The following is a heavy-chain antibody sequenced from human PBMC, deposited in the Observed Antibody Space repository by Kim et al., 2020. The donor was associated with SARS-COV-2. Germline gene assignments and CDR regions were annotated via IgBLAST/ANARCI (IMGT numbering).Heavy chain of an antibody. CDR3: AKVKCSSPSCGYDHYDYYGGGF. D-gene: IGHD2-2*01. J-gene: IGHJ6*02. CDR1: GFTFSDYY. Sequence: GGSLRLSCAASGFTFSDYYMSWIRQAPGKGLEWVSYISSSSSYTNYADSVKGRFTISRDNAKNSLYLQMNSLRAEDTAVYYCAKVKCSSPSCGYDHYDYYGGGFWGRGSTATASS. V-gene: IGHV3-11*05. CDR2: ISSSSSYT.